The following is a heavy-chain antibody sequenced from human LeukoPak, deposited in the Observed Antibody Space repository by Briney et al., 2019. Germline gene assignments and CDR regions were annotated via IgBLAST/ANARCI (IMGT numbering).Heavy chain of an antibody. D-gene: IGHD2-2*01. Sequence: ASVKVSCKTSGYTFINYAVSWVRQAPGQGLEWMGWINGYTGDAKYAQSIQGRVSMTTDTSTNTVYMELRSLTSDDTALYYCARDQAVPAGLPGFDPWGQGTLVIVSS. CDR2: INGYTGDA. J-gene: IGHJ5*02. V-gene: IGHV1-18*01. CDR1: GYTFINYA. CDR3: ARDQAVPAGLPGFDP.